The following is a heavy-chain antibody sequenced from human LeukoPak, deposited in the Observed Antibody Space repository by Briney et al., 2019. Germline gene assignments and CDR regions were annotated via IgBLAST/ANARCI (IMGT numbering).Heavy chain of an antibody. Sequence: SETLSLTCTVSGGSISSGGYYWSWIRQHPGKGLEWIGYIYYSGSTYYNPSLKSRVTISVDTSKNQFSLKLSSVTAADTAVYYCARVRWPSGLVRGKYFDYWGQGTLVTVSS. CDR2: IYYSGST. CDR3: ARVRWPSGLVRGKYFDY. D-gene: IGHD3-10*01. CDR1: GGSISSGGYY. J-gene: IGHJ4*02. V-gene: IGHV4-31*03.